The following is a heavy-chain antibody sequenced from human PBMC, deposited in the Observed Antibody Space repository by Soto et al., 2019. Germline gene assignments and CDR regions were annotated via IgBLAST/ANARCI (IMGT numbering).Heavy chain of an antibody. CDR1: GFTFSSYA. D-gene: IGHD3-16*01. CDR2: ISGSGGST. Sequence: GESLKIPCAASGFTFSSYAMSWVRQAPGKGLEWVSAISGSGGSTYYADSVKGRFTISRDNSKNRLYLQMNSLRAEDTAVYYCAKDMKGSSPGHYYYGMDVWGQGTTVTVSS. CDR3: AKDMKGSSPGHYYYGMDV. V-gene: IGHV3-23*01. J-gene: IGHJ6*02.